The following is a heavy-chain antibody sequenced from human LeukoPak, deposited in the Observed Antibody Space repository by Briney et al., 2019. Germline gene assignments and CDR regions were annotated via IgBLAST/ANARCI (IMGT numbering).Heavy chain of an antibody. D-gene: IGHD7-27*01. CDR2: IYQRGRT. J-gene: IGHJ4*02. V-gene: IGHV4-31*03. CDR3: ARGRTGRHYFDT. CDR1: GGSISSGGNY. Sequence: PSQTLSLTCTVSGGSISSGGNYWSWIRQHPGKGLEWIGYIYQRGRTYYNPSLKSRLTMSVDTSKNQFSLKLSSVTAADTTVYYCARGRTGRHYFDTWGQGTLVTVSS.